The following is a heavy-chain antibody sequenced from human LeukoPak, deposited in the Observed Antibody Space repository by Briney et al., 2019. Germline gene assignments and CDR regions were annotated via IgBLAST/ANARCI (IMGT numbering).Heavy chain of an antibody. J-gene: IGHJ4*02. V-gene: IGHV4-61*02. Sequence: SQTLSLTCTVSGASISSGNYYWSWIRQPAGKGLEWIGRIYTSGSTTYNPTLQGRVTISADTSRNRVSLRLYSVAAADSAMYYCARESDLSNYDRTDYWGQGTLVTVSS. CDR2: IYTSGST. D-gene: IGHD4/OR15-4a*01. CDR3: ARESDLSNYDRTDY. CDR1: GASISSGNYY.